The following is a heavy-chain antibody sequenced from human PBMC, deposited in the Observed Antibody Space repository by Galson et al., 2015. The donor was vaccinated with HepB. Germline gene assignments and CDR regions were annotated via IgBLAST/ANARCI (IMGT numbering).Heavy chain of an antibody. J-gene: IGHJ4*02. CDR1: GYTFTSYA. CDR2: INAGNGNT. D-gene: IGHD2-2*01. CDR3: ARAVVPAGFRPRYYFDY. V-gene: IGHV1-3*01. Sequence: SVKVSCKASGYTFTSYAMHWVRQAPGQRLEWMGWINAGNGNTKYSQKFQGRVTITRDTSASTAYMELSSLRSEDTAVYYCARAVVPAGFRPRYYFDYWGQGTLVTVSS.